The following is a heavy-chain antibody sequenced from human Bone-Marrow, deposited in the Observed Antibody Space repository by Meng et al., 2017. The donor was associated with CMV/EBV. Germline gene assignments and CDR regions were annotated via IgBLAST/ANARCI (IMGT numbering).Heavy chain of an antibody. CDR3: TRDSGVGVVIDS. CDR1: GFTFGRHS. D-gene: IGHD3-3*01. Sequence: GESLKISCVTSGFTFGRHSMNWVRQAPGRGLECVSTIGSSRSSYIYYRDSVKGRFTISRDNAKNSLYLHMNSLRAEDTAVYYCTRDSGVGVVIDSWGQGTLVTVFS. J-gene: IGHJ5*01. V-gene: IGHV3-21*01. CDR2: IGSSRSSYI.